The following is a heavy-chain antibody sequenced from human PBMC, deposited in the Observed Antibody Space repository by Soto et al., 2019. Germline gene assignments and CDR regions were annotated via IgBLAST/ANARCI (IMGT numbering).Heavy chain of an antibody. Sequence: PSETLSLTCTVSGGSISSYYWSWIRQPPGKGLEWIGYIYYSGSTNYNPSLKSRVTISVDTSKNQFSLKLSSVTAADTAVYYCARDNGYSYGYTLDHWGQGTLVTDSS. CDR1: GGSISSYY. J-gene: IGHJ4*02. CDR3: ARDNGYSYGYTLDH. CDR2: IYYSGST. V-gene: IGHV4-59*01. D-gene: IGHD5-18*01.